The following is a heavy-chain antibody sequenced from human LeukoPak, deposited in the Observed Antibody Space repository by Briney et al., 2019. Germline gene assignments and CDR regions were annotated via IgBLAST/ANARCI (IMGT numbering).Heavy chain of an antibody. CDR3: ARAVDAFDI. Sequence: SETPSLTCIVSGGSISSTSHYWGWIRQPPGKGLEWLGNIYYSGRSYYNPSLKSRVTISVDTSKNQFSLKLSSVTAADTAVYYCARAVDAFDIWGQGTMVTVSS. CDR1: GGSISSTSHY. V-gene: IGHV4-39*01. CDR2: IYYSGRS. J-gene: IGHJ3*02.